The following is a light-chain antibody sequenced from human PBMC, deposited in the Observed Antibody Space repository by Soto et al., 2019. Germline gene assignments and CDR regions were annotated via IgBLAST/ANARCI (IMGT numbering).Light chain of an antibody. J-gene: IGKJ1*01. CDR3: QNYKCAPST. CDR1: QGISNY. CDR2: AAS. V-gene: IGKV1-27*01. Sequence: DIQMTQSPSSLSASVGDRVTITCRASQGISNYLVWYQQKPGKVPKLLIYAASTLQSGFPPRFSGSGSGTDFTLTISSLQPEDVATYYCQNYKCAPSTFGQGTKVEIK.